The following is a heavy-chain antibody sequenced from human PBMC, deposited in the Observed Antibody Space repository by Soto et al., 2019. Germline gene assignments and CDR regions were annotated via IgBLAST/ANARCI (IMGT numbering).Heavy chain of an antibody. CDR2: ISSSGDAT. CDR1: GFTFSTYA. D-gene: IGHD3-3*01. J-gene: IGHJ6*02. CDR3: AKNGDFWSWGMDV. Sequence: QLLESGGGLVQPGGSLRLSCAASGFTFSTYAMTWVRQAPGKGLEWVSIISSSGDATYYLDSVKGRFTISRDNSRNTLHLQMNSLRAEDAAVYFCAKNGDFWSWGMDVWGQGTTVTVSS. V-gene: IGHV3-23*01.